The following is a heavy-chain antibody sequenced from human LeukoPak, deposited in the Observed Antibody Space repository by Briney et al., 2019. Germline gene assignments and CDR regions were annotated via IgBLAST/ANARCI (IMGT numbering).Heavy chain of an antibody. J-gene: IGHJ6*03. D-gene: IGHD6-19*01. V-gene: IGHV3-53*01. Sequence: GGSLRLSCTASGFIFSSYNMNWVRQAPGKGLEWISVIYSGGSTYYADSVKGRFTISRDDSKNTLYLQMNSLRAEDTAIYYCARAQWRTYSYYYMDVWGKGTTVTVSS. CDR1: GFIFSSYN. CDR2: IYSGGST. CDR3: ARAQWRTYSYYYMDV.